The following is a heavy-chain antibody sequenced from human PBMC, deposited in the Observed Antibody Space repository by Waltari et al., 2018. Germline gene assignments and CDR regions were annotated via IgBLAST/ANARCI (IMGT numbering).Heavy chain of an antibody. CDR3: ARVSGCLDY. D-gene: IGHD6-19*01. V-gene: IGHV4-38-2*01. Sequence: QVQLQQSDPGLVKPSETLSLTCAGSGYSISTCYYGGVIPQPPGKGLEWIGSIDYSGSTYYNPPLTSRVTISVDTSKHQFSLKLSSVTAADTAVYYCARVSGCLDYWGQGTLVTVSS. CDR1: GYSISTCYY. J-gene: IGHJ4*02. CDR2: IDYSGST.